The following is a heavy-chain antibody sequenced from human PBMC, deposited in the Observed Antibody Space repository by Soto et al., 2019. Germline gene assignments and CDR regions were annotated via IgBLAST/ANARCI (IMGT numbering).Heavy chain of an antibody. CDR3: ARGYYDPSPAYYYYYYMDV. CDR1: GGSISSGGYY. J-gene: IGHJ6*03. D-gene: IGHD3-3*01. Sequence: PSETLSLTCTVSGGSISSGGYYWSWIRQHPGKGLEWIGYIYYSGSTYYNPSLKSRVTISVDTSKNQFSLKLSSVTAADTAVYYCARGYYDPSPAYYYYYYMDVWGKGTTVTVSS. V-gene: IGHV4-31*03. CDR2: IYYSGST.